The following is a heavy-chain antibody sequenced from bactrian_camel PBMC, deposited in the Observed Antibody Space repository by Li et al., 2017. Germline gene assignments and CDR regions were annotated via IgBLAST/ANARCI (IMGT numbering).Heavy chain of an antibody. D-gene: IGHD1*01. CDR3: AIGLHLEIMGSWADADFEY. V-gene: IGHV3S54*01. CDR2: ILVGEGEPKT. Sequence: VQLVESGGGSVQAGGSLRLSCVASAPITSISCMAWFRQGSGEEREGVAAILVGEGEPKTWYAGSVAGRFTISHDDAKNMLYLDMNDLEPDDSAMYYCAIGLHLEIMGSWADADFEYWGQGTQVTVS. J-gene: IGHJ4*01. CDR1: APITSISC.